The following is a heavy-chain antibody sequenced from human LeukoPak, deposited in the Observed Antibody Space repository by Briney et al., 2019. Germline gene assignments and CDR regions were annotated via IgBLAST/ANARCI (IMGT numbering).Heavy chain of an antibody. V-gene: IGHV4-30-2*01. CDR1: GGSISSSSYY. CDR2: IYHSGST. Sequence: SETLSLTCTVSGGSISSSSYYWSWIRQPPGKGLEWIGYIYHSGSTYYNPSLKSRVTISVDRSKNQFSLKLSSVTAADTAVYYCARGRGRYYDILASWGQGTLVTVSS. CDR3: ARGRGRYYDILAS. D-gene: IGHD3-9*01. J-gene: IGHJ4*02.